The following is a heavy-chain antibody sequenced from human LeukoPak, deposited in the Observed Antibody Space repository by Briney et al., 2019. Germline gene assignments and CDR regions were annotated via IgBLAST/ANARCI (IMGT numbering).Heavy chain of an antibody. J-gene: IGHJ3*02. V-gene: IGHV3-9*03. CDR3: AKSRVNAFDI. CDR1: GFTFGDYA. CDR2: MSWNGGSV. Sequence: GRSLRLSCAASGFTFGDYAMHWVRQAPGKGLEWVSYMSWNGGSVAYAASVKGRFTIPRDNAKNSLYLQMNSLRAEDMALYYCAKSRVNAFDIWGQGTMVIVSS.